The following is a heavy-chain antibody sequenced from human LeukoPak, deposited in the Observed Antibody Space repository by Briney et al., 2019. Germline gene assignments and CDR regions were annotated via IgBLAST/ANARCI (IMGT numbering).Heavy chain of an antibody. V-gene: IGHV3-74*01. Sequence: PGGSLRLSCAASGFTFSRYWMHWVRQAPGKGLVWVSRIGDDGSTTAYADSVKGRFTISRDNAKNTLYLQMNSLRAEDTAVYSRERASRGNWFDPWGQGTLVTVSS. CDR3: ERASRGNWFDP. D-gene: IGHD3-10*01. CDR1: GFTFSRYW. J-gene: IGHJ5*02. CDR2: IGDDGSTT.